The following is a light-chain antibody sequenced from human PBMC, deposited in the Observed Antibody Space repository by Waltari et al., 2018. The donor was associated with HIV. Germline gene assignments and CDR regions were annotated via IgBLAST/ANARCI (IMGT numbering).Light chain of an antibody. V-gene: IGLV3-19*01. CDR2: GKD. J-gene: IGLJ1*01. Sequence: SSELTQDPAVSVALGQTVRITCQGDSLRKYSANWYQQKPGQAPVVVMYGKDNRPSGIPARFSGSSSGNTGSLTITGAQAEDVADYYCESRHSNDKHHVFGTGTKVTV. CDR1: SLRKYS. CDR3: ESRHSNDKHHV.